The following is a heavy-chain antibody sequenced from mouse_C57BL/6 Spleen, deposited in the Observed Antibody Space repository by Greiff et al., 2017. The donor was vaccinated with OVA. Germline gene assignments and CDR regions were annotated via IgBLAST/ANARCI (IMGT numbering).Heavy chain of an antibody. V-gene: IGHV1-54*01. CDR1: GYAFTNYL. CDR3: ARSPYSNYEAMDY. Sequence: QVQLQQSGAELVRPGTSVKVSCKASGYAFTNYLIEWVKQRPGQGLEWIGVINPGSGGTNYNEKFKGKATLTADKSSSTAYMQLSSLTSEDSAVYFCARSPYSNYEAMDYWGQGTSVTVSS. CDR2: INPGSGGT. J-gene: IGHJ4*01. D-gene: IGHD2-5*01.